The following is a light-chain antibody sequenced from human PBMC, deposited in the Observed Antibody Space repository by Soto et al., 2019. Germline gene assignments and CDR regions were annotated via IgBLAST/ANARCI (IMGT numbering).Light chain of an antibody. J-gene: IGKJ3*01. CDR3: RKYNSAPFT. V-gene: IGKV1-27*01. CDR2: AAS. Sequence: DIQMTQSPSSLSASVGDRVTITCRASQGISNYLAWYQQKPGKVPKLLIYAASTLQSGVPSRFSGSGSGTDFTLTISSLQPEDAATYYCRKYNSAPFTFGPGTKVDIK. CDR1: QGISNY.